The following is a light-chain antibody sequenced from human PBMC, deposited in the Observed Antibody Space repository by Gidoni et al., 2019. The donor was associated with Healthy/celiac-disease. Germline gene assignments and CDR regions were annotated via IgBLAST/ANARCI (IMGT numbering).Light chain of an antibody. CDR1: QGISSY. Sequence: DIQLTQSPSFLSASVGDRVTITCRASQGISSYLAWYQQKPGKAPKLLIYAASTLQSGFPSRFSGSGSGTEFTLTISSLQPEDFATYYCQQLNSYPLTFXPXTKVDIK. V-gene: IGKV1-9*01. J-gene: IGKJ3*01. CDR2: AAS. CDR3: QQLNSYPLT.